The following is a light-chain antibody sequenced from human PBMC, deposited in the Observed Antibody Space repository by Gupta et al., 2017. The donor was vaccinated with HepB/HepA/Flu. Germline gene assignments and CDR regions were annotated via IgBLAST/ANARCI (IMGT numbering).Light chain of an antibody. CDR2: DAS. CDR3: QERDNWLS. CDR1: QSVNTY. V-gene: IGKV3-11*01. J-gene: IGKJ4*01. Sequence: IVLTQSPATLSVSPGETATLSCRASQSVNTYLAWYQQKLGQAPRLLIYDASTRATGVPARFRGSGSGTDFTLTISSLEPEDFAVYYCQERDNWLSFGGGTRVEIK.